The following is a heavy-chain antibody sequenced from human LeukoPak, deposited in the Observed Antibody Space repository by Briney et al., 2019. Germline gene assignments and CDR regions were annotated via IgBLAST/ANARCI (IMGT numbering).Heavy chain of an antibody. V-gene: IGHV3-23*01. CDR2: ISGSGGST. D-gene: IGHD3-9*01. CDR3: AKVNPKDILTGPHDAFDI. Sequence: GGSLRLSCAASGFTFSSYAMSWVRQAPGKGLEWVLAISGSGGSTYYADSVKGRFTISRDNSKNTLYLQMNSLRAEDTAVYYCAKVNPKDILTGPHDAFDIWGQGTMVTVSS. J-gene: IGHJ3*02. CDR1: GFTFSSYA.